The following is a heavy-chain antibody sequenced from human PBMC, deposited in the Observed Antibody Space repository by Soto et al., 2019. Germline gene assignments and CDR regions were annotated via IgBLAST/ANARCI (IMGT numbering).Heavy chain of an antibody. J-gene: IGHJ6*02. D-gene: IGHD6-19*01. CDR3: ARAQWLTRDYYYYYGMDV. V-gene: IGHV1-69*13. Sequence: ASVKVSCKASGGTFSSYAISWVRQAPGQGLEWMGGIIPIFGTANYAQKFQGRVTITADESTSTAYMELSSLRSEDTAVYYCARAQWLTRDYYYYYGMDVWGQGTTVTVSS. CDR1: GGTFSSYA. CDR2: IIPIFGTA.